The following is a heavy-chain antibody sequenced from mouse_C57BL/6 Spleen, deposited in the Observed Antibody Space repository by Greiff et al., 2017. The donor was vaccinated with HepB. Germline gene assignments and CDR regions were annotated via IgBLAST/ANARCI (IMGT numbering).Heavy chain of an antibody. CDR3: ANYYGSSYDYYAMDY. J-gene: IGHJ4*01. D-gene: IGHD1-1*01. CDR1: GYAFSSSW. Sequence: VKLQQSGPELVKPGASVKISCKASGYAFSSSWMNWVKQRPGKGLEWIGRIYPGDGDTNYNGKFKGKATLTADKSSSTAYMQLSSLTSEDSAVYFCANYYGSSYDYYAMDYWGQGTSVTVSS. CDR2: IYPGDGDT. V-gene: IGHV1-82*01.